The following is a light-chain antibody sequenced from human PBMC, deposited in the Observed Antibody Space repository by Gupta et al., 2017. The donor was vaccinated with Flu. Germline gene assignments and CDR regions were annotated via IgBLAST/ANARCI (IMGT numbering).Light chain of an antibody. CDR2: DAS. J-gene: IGKJ4*01. Sequence: TLSLSPGDRATLSCRASQSIRRYLDWYKEKQGQAPKLLIYDASNRAKGISARFSGSGDGRDFNLTITSREPEDFEVYYCQHRSDCHPGGTFGGGTRVEI. CDR1: QSIRRY. V-gene: IGKV3-11*02. CDR3: QHRSDCHPGGT.